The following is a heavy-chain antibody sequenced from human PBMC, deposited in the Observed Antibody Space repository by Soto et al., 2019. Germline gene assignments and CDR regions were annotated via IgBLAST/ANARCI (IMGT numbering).Heavy chain of an antibody. Sequence: GGSLRLSCAASGFTFSSYAMSWVRQAPGKGLEWVSAISGSGGSTYYADSVKGRFTISRDNSKNTLYLQMNSLRAEDTAVYYCAKDYVDFWTPGCVFDFRGQGSLVTVSS. CDR1: GFTFSSYA. J-gene: IGHJ3*01. V-gene: IGHV3-23*01. CDR3: AKDYVDFWTPGCVFDF. CDR2: ISGSGGST. D-gene: IGHD3-3*01.